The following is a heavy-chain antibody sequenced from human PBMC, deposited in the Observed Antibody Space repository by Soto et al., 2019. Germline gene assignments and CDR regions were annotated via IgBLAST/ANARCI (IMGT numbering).Heavy chain of an antibody. CDR2: IYHSGST. J-gene: IGHJ5*02. Sequence: QLQLQESGSGLVKPSQTLSLTCAVSGGSISSGGYSWSWIRQPPGKGLEWIGYIYHSGSTYYNPSLKSRVTISVDRSKNQFSLKLSSVTAADTAVYYCARDLARGSYFGPGFDPWGQGTLVTVSS. D-gene: IGHD1-26*01. CDR3: ARDLARGSYFGPGFDP. V-gene: IGHV4-30-2*01. CDR1: GGSISSGGYS.